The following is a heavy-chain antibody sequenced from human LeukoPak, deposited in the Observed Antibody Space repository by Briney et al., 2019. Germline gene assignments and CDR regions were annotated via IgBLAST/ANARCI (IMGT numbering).Heavy chain of an antibody. V-gene: IGHV3-23*01. CDR2: ISGSGGST. Sequence: GGSLRLSCAASGFTFSSYVMSWVRQAPGKGLEWVSVISGSGGSTYYADSVKGRFTISRDNSKNTLYLQMNSLRAEDTAVYYCAKDHIYYGSGSDFDYWGQGTLVTVSS. D-gene: IGHD3-10*01. CDR3: AKDHIYYGSGSDFDY. J-gene: IGHJ4*02. CDR1: GFTFSSYV.